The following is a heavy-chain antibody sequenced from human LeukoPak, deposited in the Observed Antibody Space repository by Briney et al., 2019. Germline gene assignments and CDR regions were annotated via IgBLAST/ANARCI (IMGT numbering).Heavy chain of an antibody. CDR1: GFTVSSNY. D-gene: IGHD1-26*01. CDR2: IYSGGST. V-gene: IGHV3-53*01. J-gene: IGHJ4*02. CDR3: AREGGSTGFDY. Sequence: GGSLRLSCAASGFTVSSNYMSWVRQAPGKGMEWGSVIYSGGSTYYADSVRGRFTISRDNSKNTLYLQMNSLRAEDTAVYYCAREGGSTGFDYWGQGTLVTVSS.